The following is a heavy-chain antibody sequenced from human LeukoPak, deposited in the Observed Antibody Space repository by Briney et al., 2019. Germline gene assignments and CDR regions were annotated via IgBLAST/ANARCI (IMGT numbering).Heavy chain of an antibody. CDR3: ARGDSSSSDFDY. CDR1: GFTFSRYS. D-gene: IGHD6-6*01. V-gene: IGHV4-34*01. CDR2: INHSGST. Sequence: GSLRLSCAASGFTFSRYSMNWVRQAPGKGLEWIGEINHSGSTNYNPSLKSRVTISVDTSKNQFSLKLSSVTAADTAVYYCARGDSSSSDFDYWGQGTLVTVSS. J-gene: IGHJ4*02.